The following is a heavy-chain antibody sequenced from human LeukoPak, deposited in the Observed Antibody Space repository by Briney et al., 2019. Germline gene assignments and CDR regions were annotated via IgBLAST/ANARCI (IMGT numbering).Heavy chain of an antibody. Sequence: GGSLRLSCAASGFTVITNDMTWVRQAHRKGLEWVSVLYSDGNTKYADSVQGRFTISRDNSKNTLYLEMNSLSPDDTAVYYCARGVEPLAANTLAYWGQGTLVTVSS. V-gene: IGHV3-53*01. J-gene: IGHJ4*02. CDR1: GFTVITND. CDR3: ARGVEPLAANTLAY. CDR2: LYSDGNT. D-gene: IGHD3-16*01.